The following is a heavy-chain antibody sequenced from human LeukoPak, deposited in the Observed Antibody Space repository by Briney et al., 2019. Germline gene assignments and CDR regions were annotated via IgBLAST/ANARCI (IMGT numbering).Heavy chain of an antibody. CDR1: GYTFTSYY. J-gene: IGHJ6*03. CDR3: ATRGYYYYMDV. Sequence: ASVKVSCKASGYTFTSYYMLWVRQAPGQGLEWMGIINPSGGSTSYAQKFQGRVTMTRDMSTSTVYMELSSLRSEDTAVYYCATRGYYYYMDVWGKGTTVTVSS. V-gene: IGHV1-46*01. CDR2: INPSGGST.